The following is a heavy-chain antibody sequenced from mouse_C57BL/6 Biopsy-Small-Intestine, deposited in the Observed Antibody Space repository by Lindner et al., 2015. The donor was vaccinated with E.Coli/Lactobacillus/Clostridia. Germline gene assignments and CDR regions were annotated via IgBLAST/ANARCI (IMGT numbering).Heavy chain of an antibody. V-gene: IGHV1-5*01. Sequence: VQLQESGTVLARPGASVKMSCKTSGYTFTSYWIHWVKQRPGQGLEWIGTIYPGNSDTDYNQRFKGKAKLTAVTSATTAYMELSSLTYEDSAVYYCARTRVTTLYYYPMDYWGQGTSVTVSS. CDR2: IYPGNSDT. CDR1: GYTFTSYW. D-gene: IGHD2-1*01. J-gene: IGHJ4*01. CDR3: ARTRVTTLYYYPMDY.